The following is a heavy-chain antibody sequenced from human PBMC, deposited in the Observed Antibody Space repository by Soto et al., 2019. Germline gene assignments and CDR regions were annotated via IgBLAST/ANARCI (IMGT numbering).Heavy chain of an antibody. CDR1: GGTFRSYA. D-gene: IGHD3-22*01. Sequence: AVDVSCKASGGTFRSYALRWGRQASGQLLEWMGGIIPILGTANYAQKFQGRVTITADKSTSTAYMELSSLRSEDTAVYYCASQGYYDSSGYYYYGMDVWGQGTTVTVSS. V-gene: IGHV1-69*06. CDR3: ASQGYYDSSGYYYYGMDV. J-gene: IGHJ6*02. CDR2: IIPILGTA.